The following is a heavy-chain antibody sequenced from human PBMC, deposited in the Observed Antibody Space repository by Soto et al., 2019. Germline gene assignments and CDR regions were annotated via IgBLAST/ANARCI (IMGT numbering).Heavy chain of an antibody. CDR1: GGTFNTYA. Sequence: QVQLVQSGAEMKKPGSSVKVSCQSSGGTFNTYAMNWVRQAPGQGPEWMGDISPMFGAANYAPKFQGRVTITADESTGTSYMQLSRLTSEDTALYFCAREVQVHTPDFVYWGQGTLVTVSS. J-gene: IGHJ4*02. CDR2: ISPMFGAA. V-gene: IGHV1-69*19. D-gene: IGHD3-10*01. CDR3: AREVQVHTPDFVY.